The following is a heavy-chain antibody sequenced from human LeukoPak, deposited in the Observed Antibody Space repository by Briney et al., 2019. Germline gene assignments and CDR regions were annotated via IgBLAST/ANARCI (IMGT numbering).Heavy chain of an antibody. CDR2: ISSSGSAT. CDR3: ARVRSDYHHDY. D-gene: IGHD3-10*01. J-gene: IGHJ4*02. CDR1: GFTFSSYS. V-gene: IGHV3-48*02. Sequence: GGSLRLSCAASGFTFSSYSMNWVRQAPGKGLEWISYISSSGSATNYAGSVKGRFTSSRDNDKNSMYVQINSLRDEDTAVYYCARVRSDYHHDYWGQGTLVTVSS.